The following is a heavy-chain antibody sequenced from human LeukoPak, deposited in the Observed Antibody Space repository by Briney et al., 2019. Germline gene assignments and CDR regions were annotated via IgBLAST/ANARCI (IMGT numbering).Heavy chain of an antibody. Sequence: GGSLRLSCAASGFTFRTCEMIWVRQAPGKGLEWVSTITSSGSSTYYADSVKGRFTISRDKSKNTLYLQMNSLRAEDTALYYCAKTRIAVAGDYFDYWGQGTLVTVSS. J-gene: IGHJ4*02. V-gene: IGHV3-23*01. D-gene: IGHD6-19*01. CDR1: GFTFRTCE. CDR2: ITSSGSST. CDR3: AKTRIAVAGDYFDY.